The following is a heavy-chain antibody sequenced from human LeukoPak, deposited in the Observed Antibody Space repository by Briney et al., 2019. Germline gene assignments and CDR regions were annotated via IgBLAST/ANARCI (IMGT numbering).Heavy chain of an antibody. J-gene: IGHJ4*02. CDR1: GFTFTTYS. CDR3: ARVSTVTISTIDY. Sequence: GGSLRLSCAASGFTFTTYSMTWVRQAPGKGLEWVSIISSGSSAIFSADALKGRFTISRDDAKNSLYLDMNSLRAEDTAVYYCARVSTVTISTIDYWGQGTLVTVSS. V-gene: IGHV3-21*01. D-gene: IGHD4-17*01. CDR2: ISSGSSAI.